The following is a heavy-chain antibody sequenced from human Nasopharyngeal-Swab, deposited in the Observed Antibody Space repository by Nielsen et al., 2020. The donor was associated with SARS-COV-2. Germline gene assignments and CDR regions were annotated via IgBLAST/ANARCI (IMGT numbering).Heavy chain of an antibody. CDR3: ARTMYSSSWYPTDWFDP. Sequence: SETLSLTCTVSGGSISSYYWSWIRQPPGKGLEWIGYIYYSGSTNYNPSLKSRVTISVDTSKNQFSLKLNSVTAADTAVYYCARTMYSSSWYPTDWFDPWGQGTLVTVSS. D-gene: IGHD6-13*01. CDR2: IYYSGST. J-gene: IGHJ5*02. V-gene: IGHV4-59*13. CDR1: GGSISSYY.